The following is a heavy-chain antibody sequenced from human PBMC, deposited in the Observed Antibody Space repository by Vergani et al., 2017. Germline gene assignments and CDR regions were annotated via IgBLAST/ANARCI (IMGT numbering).Heavy chain of an antibody. J-gene: IGHJ3*02. D-gene: IGHD2-2*01. V-gene: IGHV1-69*01. Sequence: QVQLVQSGAEVKKPGSSVKVSCKASGGPFSSYAISWMRQAPGQGLEWMGGIIPIFGTANYAQKFQGRVTITADESTSTAYMELSSLRSEDTAVYYCASGPGDIVVVPAAILSAFDIWGQGTMVTVSS. CDR1: GGPFSSYA. CDR2: IIPIFGTA. CDR3: ASGPGDIVVVPAAILSAFDI.